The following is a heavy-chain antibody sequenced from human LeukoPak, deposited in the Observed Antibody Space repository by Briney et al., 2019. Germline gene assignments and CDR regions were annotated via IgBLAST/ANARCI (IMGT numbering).Heavy chain of an antibody. CDR3: ARRSYSGLDY. J-gene: IGHJ4*02. CDR1: GFTFSSYS. CDR2: ISSSSSTI. D-gene: IGHD2-15*01. Sequence: PGGSLRLSCAASGFTFSSYSMKWVRQAPGKGLEWVSYISSSSSTIYYADSVKGRFTISRDNANNSLYLQMNSLRAEDTAVYYCARRSYSGLDYWGQGTLVTASS. V-gene: IGHV3-48*01.